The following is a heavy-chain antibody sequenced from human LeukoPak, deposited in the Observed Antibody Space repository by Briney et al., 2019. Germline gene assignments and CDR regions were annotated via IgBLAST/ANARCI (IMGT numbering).Heavy chain of an antibody. V-gene: IGHV3-23*01. CDR3: ARDSLRFSGP. CDR2: ISGSGDST. CDR1: GFTFSTYA. J-gene: IGHJ5*02. D-gene: IGHD3-3*01. Sequence: PGGSLRLSCAASGFTFSTYAVNWVRQAPGKGLEWVSTISGSGDSTYYADSVKGRFTISRDNSKDTLYLQMSSVRVDDTAVYYCARDSLRFSGPWGQGTLVTVSS.